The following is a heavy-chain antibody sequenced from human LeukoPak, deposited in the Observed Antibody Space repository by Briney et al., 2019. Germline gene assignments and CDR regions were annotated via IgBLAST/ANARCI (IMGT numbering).Heavy chain of an antibody. CDR3: AKEPYYDIPDAFDI. D-gene: IGHD3-9*01. Sequence: PGWALTLSCPATGCTFSSYAMSWVRQAQGKELEWVSAISGRGGSTYYADSVKGRFTISRDNSKNTLYLQMNSLRAEDTAVYYCAKEPYYDIPDAFDIWGQGTMVTVSS. CDR1: GCTFSSYA. V-gene: IGHV3-23*01. CDR2: ISGRGGST. J-gene: IGHJ3*02.